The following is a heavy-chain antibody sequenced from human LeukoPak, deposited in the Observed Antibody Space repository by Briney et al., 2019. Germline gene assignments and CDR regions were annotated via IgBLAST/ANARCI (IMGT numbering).Heavy chain of an antibody. CDR2: IIPILGIA. V-gene: IGHV1-69*04. CDR3: ARDASPRDIVVVPAASTPDDY. J-gene: IGHJ4*02. CDR1: GGTFSSYA. D-gene: IGHD2-2*01. Sequence: GASVKVSCKASGGTFSSYAISWVRQAPGQGLEWMGRIIPILGIANYAQKFQGRVTITADKSTSTAYMELSSLRSEDTAVYYCARDASPRDIVVVPAASTPDDYWGQGTLVTVSS.